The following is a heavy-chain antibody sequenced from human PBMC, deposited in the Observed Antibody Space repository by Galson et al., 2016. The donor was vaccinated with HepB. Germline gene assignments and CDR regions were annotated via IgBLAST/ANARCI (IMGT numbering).Heavy chain of an antibody. D-gene: IGHD2-8*01. CDR3: AKGGQKFDYATRYGDY. Sequence: SLRLSCAASGFSFMSFAMSWVRQAPGKGLEWVSIISSSGGDTFYADSVKGRFTISRDSSKNTLYLQMNSLRAEDTAVYHCAKGGQKFDYATRYGDYWGQGSLVTVSS. CDR1: GFSFMSFA. J-gene: IGHJ4*02. V-gene: IGHV3-23*01. CDR2: ISSSGGDT.